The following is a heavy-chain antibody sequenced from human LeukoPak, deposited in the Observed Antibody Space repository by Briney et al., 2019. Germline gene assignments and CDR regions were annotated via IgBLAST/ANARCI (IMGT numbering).Heavy chain of an antibody. D-gene: IGHD6-19*01. CDR3: AKDSGCGY. Sequence: PGGFLRLSCAASGFTFSNYEFNWVRQAPGKGLEWVSYISSSGRNIYYADSVKGRFTISRDNAKNSLYLQMNSLRDEDTAVYYCAKDSGCGYWGQGTLVTVSS. J-gene: IGHJ4*02. CDR2: ISSSGRNI. CDR1: GFTFSNYE. V-gene: IGHV3-48*03.